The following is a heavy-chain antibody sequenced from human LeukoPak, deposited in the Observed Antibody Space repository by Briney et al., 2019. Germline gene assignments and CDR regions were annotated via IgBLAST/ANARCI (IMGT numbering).Heavy chain of an antibody. J-gene: IGHJ3*02. Sequence: GGSLRLSCAASGFTFNSYGMSWVRQSPGKGLEWVSVISGSGGSTYYADSVKGRFTISRDNAKNSLYLQMNSLRAEDMALYYCAKASTRSFTSGYYGDAFDIWGQGTMVSVSS. CDR2: ISGSGGST. D-gene: IGHD3-22*01. CDR3: AKASTRSFTSGYYGDAFDI. CDR1: GFTFNSYG. V-gene: IGHV3-23*01.